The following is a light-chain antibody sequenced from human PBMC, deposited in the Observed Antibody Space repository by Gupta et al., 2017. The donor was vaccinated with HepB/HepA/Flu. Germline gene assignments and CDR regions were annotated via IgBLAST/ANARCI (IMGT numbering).Light chain of an antibody. J-gene: IGKJ3*01. CDR3: QPLNCAPAEFT. V-gene: IGKV1-9*01. CDR2: AAS. Sequence: DIQLTQSPSFLSASVGDRVTITCLASQGISSYLAWYQQKLWKAPKLLIYAASTLLRGVNSRFRRSADAPECTLRIRRRQPEDFASHYCQPLNCAPAEFTSGSASK. CDR1: QGISSY.